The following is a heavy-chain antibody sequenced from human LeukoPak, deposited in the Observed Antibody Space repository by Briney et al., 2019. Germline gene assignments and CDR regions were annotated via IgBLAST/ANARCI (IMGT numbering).Heavy chain of an antibody. D-gene: IGHD6-19*01. J-gene: IGHJ4*02. CDR1: GGSISSYY. V-gene: IGHV4-59*01. Sequence: SETLSLTCTVSGGSISSYYWSWIRQPPGKGLEWIGYIYYSGSTNYDPSLKSRVTISVDTSKNQFSLKLSSVTAADTAVYYCARFQQGAGFLFDYWGQGTLVTVSS. CDR3: ARFQQGAGFLFDY. CDR2: IYYSGST.